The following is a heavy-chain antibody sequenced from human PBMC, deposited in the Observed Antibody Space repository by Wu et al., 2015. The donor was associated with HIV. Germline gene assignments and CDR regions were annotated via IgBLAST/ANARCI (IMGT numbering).Heavy chain of an antibody. V-gene: IGHV1-18*01. Sequence: QAHLVQSGGEVKKPGASVKVSCKASGYTFTNYGTTWVRQAPGQRLEWMGWISGKNDDTSYAQRFQARVTMTKDTSTRTAYLEVRSLRSDDTAVYYCVTSSNFRNSGRDYYYMDVWGKGTTVTVSS. CDR2: ISGKNDDT. D-gene: IGHD6-25*01. CDR3: VTSSNFRNSGRDYYYMDV. CDR1: GYTFTNYG. J-gene: IGHJ6*03.